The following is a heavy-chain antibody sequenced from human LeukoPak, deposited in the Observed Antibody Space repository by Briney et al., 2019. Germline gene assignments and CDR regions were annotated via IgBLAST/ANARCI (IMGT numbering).Heavy chain of an antibody. CDR2: ISSSSSYI. V-gene: IGHV3-21*01. CDR3: ARSGLGGYYYYMDV. Sequence: GGSLRLSCAASGFTFSSYSMNWVRQAPGKGLEWVSSISSSSSYIYYADSVKGRFTISRDNAKNSLYLQMNSLRAEDTAVYYCARSGLGGYYYYMDVWGKGTTVTVSS. J-gene: IGHJ6*03. D-gene: IGHD3-10*01. CDR1: GFTFSSYS.